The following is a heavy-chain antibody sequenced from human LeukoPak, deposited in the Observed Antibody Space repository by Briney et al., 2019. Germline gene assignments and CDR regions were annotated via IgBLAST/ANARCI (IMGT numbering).Heavy chain of an antibody. V-gene: IGHV3-7*01. CDR2: IHKDGSAK. D-gene: IGHD3-10*01. CDR1: GFPFSGYW. CDR3: TRDRGFGADDY. J-gene: IGHJ4*02. Sequence: GGSLRLSCGASGFPFSGYWMSWLRQAPGKGLEWVANIHKDGSAKRYVDSVKGRFTISRDNAKSSLYLQMNSLRDEDTAVYYCTRDRGFGADDYWGQGSLVSVSS.